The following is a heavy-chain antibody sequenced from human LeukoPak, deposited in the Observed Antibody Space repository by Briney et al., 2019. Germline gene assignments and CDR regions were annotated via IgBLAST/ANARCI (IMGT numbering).Heavy chain of an antibody. CDR1: GYTFTGYY. Sequence: ASVKVSCKASGYTFTGYYMHWVRQAPVQGLEWMGWINPNSGGTNYAQKFQGRVTMTRDTSISTAYMELSRLRSDDTAVYYCARASRGSYLLTTDYWGQGTLVTVSS. CDR2: INPNSGGT. CDR3: ARASRGSYLLTTDY. V-gene: IGHV1-2*02. D-gene: IGHD1-26*01. J-gene: IGHJ4*02.